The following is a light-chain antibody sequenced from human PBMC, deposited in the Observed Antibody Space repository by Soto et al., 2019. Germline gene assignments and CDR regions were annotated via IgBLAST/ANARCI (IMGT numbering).Light chain of an antibody. Sequence: QSALTQPRSVSASPGQSVTISCTATSNDVGGYNYVSWYQQHPGKAPKLMIYDVSKRPSGVPDRFSGSRSGNTASLTISGLQAEDEADYYCCAYAGSYTYVFGTG. CDR1: SNDVGGYNY. CDR3: CAYAGSYTYV. J-gene: IGLJ1*01. CDR2: DVS. V-gene: IGLV2-11*01.